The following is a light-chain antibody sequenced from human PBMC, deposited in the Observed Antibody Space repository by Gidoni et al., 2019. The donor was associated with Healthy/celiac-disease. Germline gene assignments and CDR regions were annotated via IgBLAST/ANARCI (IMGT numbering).Light chain of an antibody. CDR3: QQYNSYSGT. Sequence: DIQITPSPSTLSASVGDRVTITCRASQSISSWLAWYQQKPGKAPKLLIYDASSLESGVPSRCSGSGSGTEFTLTISSLQPDDFATDYCQQYNSYSGTFGQGTKVEIK. CDR2: DAS. V-gene: IGKV1-5*01. J-gene: IGKJ1*01. CDR1: QSISSW.